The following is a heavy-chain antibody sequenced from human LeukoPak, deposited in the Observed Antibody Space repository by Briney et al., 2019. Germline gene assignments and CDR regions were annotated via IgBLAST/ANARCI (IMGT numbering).Heavy chain of an antibody. J-gene: IGHJ4*02. Sequence: NPSGTLPLTCAVSGGSISSSNWWSWVRQPPGKGLEWLGTIYYDGTTNYNPSLKSRVTISVDTSKNQFSLKLSSVTAADTAVYYCARHEGVVTSGFDSWGQGTLVTASS. V-gene: IGHV4-4*02. CDR3: ARHEGVVTSGFDS. CDR2: IYYDGTT. CDR1: GGSISSSNW. D-gene: IGHD2-21*02.